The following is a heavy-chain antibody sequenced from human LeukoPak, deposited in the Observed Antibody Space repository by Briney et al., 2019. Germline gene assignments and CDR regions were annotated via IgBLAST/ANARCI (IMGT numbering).Heavy chain of an antibody. V-gene: IGHV3-30*02. Sequence: GGSLRLSCAVSGFTFSSYGMHWVRQAPGKGLEWVAFIRYDGSNKYYADSVKGRFTISRDNSKNTLYLQMNSLRAEDTAVYYCAKDSRPSYYYGSGSLNPFDYWGQGTLVTVSS. CDR3: AKDSRPSYYYGSGSLNPFDY. CDR2: IRYDGSNK. CDR1: GFTFSSYG. J-gene: IGHJ4*02. D-gene: IGHD3-10*01.